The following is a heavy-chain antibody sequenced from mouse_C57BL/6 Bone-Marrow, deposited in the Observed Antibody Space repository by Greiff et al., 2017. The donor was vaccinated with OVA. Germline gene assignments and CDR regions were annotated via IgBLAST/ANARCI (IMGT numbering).Heavy chain of an antibody. D-gene: IGHD2-4*01. J-gene: IGHJ2*01. CDR2: INPNNGGT. V-gene: IGHV1-26*01. Sequence: VQLQQSGPELVKPGASVKISCKASGYTFTDYYMNWVKQSHGKSLEWIGDINPNNGGTSYNQKFKGKATLTVDKSSSTAYMELRSLTSEDSAVDYCARSSIYDYAMDYWGQGTTLTVSS. CDR3: ARSSIYDYAMDY. CDR1: GYTFTDYY.